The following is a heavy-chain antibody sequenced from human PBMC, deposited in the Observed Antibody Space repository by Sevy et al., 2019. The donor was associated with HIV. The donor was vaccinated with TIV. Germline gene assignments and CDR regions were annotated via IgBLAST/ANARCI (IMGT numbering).Heavy chain of an antibody. J-gene: IGHJ3*02. CDR3: ARVYSSGWYVLHAFDI. CDR1: GYTFTSYA. V-gene: IGHV1-3*01. Sequence: ASVKVSCKASGYTFTSYAMHWVRQAPGQRLEWMGWINAGNGNTKYSQKFQGRVTITRDTSASTAYMELSSLRSEDTAGYYCARVYSSGWYVLHAFDIWGQGTMVTVSS. D-gene: IGHD6-19*01. CDR2: INAGNGNT.